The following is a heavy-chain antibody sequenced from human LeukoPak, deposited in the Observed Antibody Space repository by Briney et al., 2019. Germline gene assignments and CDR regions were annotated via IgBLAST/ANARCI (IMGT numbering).Heavy chain of an antibody. D-gene: IGHD6-13*01. J-gene: IGHJ6*02. V-gene: IGHV3-11*01. CDR2: ISSSGSTI. CDR1: GFTFSDYY. CDR3: ARTFASSSWYNYYYGMDV. Sequence: GGSLRLSCAASGFTFSDYYMSWIRQAPGKGLEWVSYISSSGSTIYYADSVKGRFTISRDNAKNSLYLQMNSLRAEDTAVYYCARTFASSSWYNYYYGMDVWGQGTTVTVSS.